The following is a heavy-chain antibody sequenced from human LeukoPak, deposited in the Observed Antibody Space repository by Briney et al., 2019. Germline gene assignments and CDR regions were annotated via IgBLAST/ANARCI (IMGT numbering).Heavy chain of an antibody. CDR1: GFTFSSYS. CDR3: TRHQTNNYGPGTPFDF. J-gene: IGHJ4*02. D-gene: IGHD3-10*01. CDR2: IYYSGST. V-gene: IGHV4-39*07. Sequence: GSLRLSCAASGFTFSSYSMNWVRQAPGKGLEWIGSIYYSGSTYYNPSLKSRVTISVDTSKNQFSLKLSSVTAADTAVYFCTRHQTNNYGPGTPFDFWGQGTLVTVSS.